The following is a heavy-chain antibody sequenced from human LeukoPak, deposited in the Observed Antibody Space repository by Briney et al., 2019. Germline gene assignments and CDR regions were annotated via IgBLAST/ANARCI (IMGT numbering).Heavy chain of an antibody. J-gene: IGHJ4*02. CDR1: GDSFSDNF. CDR2: INHSGTA. CDR3: ARMAYFARSVAPLIDY. D-gene: IGHD2/OR15-2a*01. V-gene: IGHV4-34*01. Sequence: SQTLSLTCAVSGDSFSDNFWSWIRQPPGKGLEWIGEINHSGTANYNPSLRSRVIISIDTSKNQFSLKLISVTAADTAVYYCARMAYFARSVAPLIDYWGQGTLVTVSS.